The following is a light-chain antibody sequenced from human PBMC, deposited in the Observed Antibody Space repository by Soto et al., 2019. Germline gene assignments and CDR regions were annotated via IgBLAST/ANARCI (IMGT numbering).Light chain of an antibody. J-gene: IGKJ5*01. CDR1: QNIKNY. CDR3: QQYENLRT. CDR2: DAS. Sequence: IHMAQSPSSLSASVGARFTINVKASQNIKNYLNWYQQNPGRAPKLMIYDASNLAAGVTSRFRGSGSGKDFTFTISRLQPEDTAKYYCQQYENLRTFGQGTRVEI. V-gene: IGKV1-33*01.